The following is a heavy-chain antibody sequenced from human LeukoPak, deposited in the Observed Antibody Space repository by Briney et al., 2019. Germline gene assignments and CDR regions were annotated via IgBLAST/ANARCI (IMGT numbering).Heavy chain of an antibody. CDR3: ARVGCSGGSCYAFDI. D-gene: IGHD2-15*01. CDR1: GGSFSGYY. J-gene: IGHJ3*02. CDR2: IHHSGST. V-gene: IGHV4-34*01. Sequence: SETLSLTCAVYGGSFSGYYWSWIRQPPGKGLEWIGEIHHSGSTNYNPSLKSQVPISVDTSKNQFSLKLGSVTAADTAVYYCARVGCSGGSCYAFDIWGQGTMVTVSS.